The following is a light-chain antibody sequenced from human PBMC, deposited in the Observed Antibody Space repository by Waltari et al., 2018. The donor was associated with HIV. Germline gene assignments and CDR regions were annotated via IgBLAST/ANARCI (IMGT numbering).Light chain of an antibody. Sequence: IQMTQSPSSVSASVGDRVTITCRASQGIGNDLGWYQQKSGRAPKVLIYAASSLQSGVPSRFSGSRSGTDFTLTISSLQPEDSATYYCLQDGSFPLTFGPGTKVDV. J-gene: IGKJ3*01. CDR3: LQDGSFPLT. CDR2: AAS. V-gene: IGKV1-6*01. CDR1: QGIGND.